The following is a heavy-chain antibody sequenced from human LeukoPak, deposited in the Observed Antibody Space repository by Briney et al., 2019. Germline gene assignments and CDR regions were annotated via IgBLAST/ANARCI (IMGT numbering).Heavy chain of an antibody. D-gene: IGHD5-18*01. CDR2: ISSSGSTI. Sequence: GGSLRLSCAASGFTYSSYEMNWVRQAPGKGLEWVSYISSSGSTIYYADSVKGRFTISRDNAKNSLYPQMNSLRAEDTAVYYCASVSGRGYSFGWNDYWGQGILVTVSS. CDR3: ASVSGRGYSFGWNDY. CDR1: GFTYSSYE. V-gene: IGHV3-48*03. J-gene: IGHJ4*02.